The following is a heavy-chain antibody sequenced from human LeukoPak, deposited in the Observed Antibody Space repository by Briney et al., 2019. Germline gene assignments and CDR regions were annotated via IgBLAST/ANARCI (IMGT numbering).Heavy chain of an antibody. V-gene: IGHV1-69*04. J-gene: IGHJ6*02. D-gene: IGHD3-10*01. CDR1: GYTFTSYY. CDR3: ARAAWFGELLSYYYGMDV. Sequence: SVTVSCKASGYTFTSYYMHWVRQAPGQGLEWMGRIIPILGIANYAQKFQGRVTITADKSTSTAYMELSSLRSEDTAVYYCARAAWFGELLSYYYGMDVWGQGTTVTVSS. CDR2: IIPILGIA.